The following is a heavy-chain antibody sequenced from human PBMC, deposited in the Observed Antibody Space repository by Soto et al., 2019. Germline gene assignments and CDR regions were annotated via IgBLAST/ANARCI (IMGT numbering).Heavy chain of an antibody. D-gene: IGHD1-26*01. J-gene: IGHJ4*02. V-gene: IGHV3-15*01. CDR1: GFTFNNAR. CDR3: TTNGAASVGTLSY. CDR2: ITTKAERGTT. Sequence: VGSLRLSCAASGFTFNNARMSWVRQAPGKGLDWVGRITTKAERGTTDYAASVKGRFTLSRDDSRNTLFLQMNSLKTEDTAVYYCTTNGAASVGTLSYWGQGTLVTVSS.